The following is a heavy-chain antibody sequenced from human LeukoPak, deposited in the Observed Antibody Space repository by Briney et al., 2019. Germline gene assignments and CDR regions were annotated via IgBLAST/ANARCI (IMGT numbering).Heavy chain of an antibody. J-gene: IGHJ4*02. CDR3: ARGGYCGGDCYIDY. V-gene: IGHV4-34*01. D-gene: IGHD2-21*02. CDR2: INHSGST. CDR1: GGSFSGYY. Sequence: SETLSLTCAVYGGSFSGYYWSWIRQPPGKGLEWIGEINHSGSTNYNPSLKSRVTISVDTSKNQFSLKLSSVTAADMAVYYCARGGYCGGDCYIDYWGQGTLVTVSS.